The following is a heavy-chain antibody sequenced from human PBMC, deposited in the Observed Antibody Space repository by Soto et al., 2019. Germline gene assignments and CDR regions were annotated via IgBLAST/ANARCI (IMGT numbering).Heavy chain of an antibody. CDR3: AREYSSSEYYIDY. V-gene: IGHV3-21*01. D-gene: IGHD6-13*01. CDR1: GFTFSSYS. CDR2: ISSSSSYI. J-gene: IGHJ4*02. Sequence: PGGSLRLSCAASGFTFSSYSMNWVRQAPGKGLEWVSSISSSSSYIYYADSVKGRFTISRDNAKNSLYLQMNSLRAEDTAVYYCAREYSSSEYYIDYWGQGTLVTVSS.